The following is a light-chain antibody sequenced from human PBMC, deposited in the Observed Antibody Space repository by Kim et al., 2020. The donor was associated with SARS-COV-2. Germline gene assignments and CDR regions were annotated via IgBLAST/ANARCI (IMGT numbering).Light chain of an antibody. CDR3: QQYDSWLT. Sequence: SVPPGDIATLSCRASVSVSRNLAWYQQVRGQPPRLLIYGASTRATGVPASFSGSGSGTEFTLTISNLQSEDFAIYFCQQYDSWLTFGGGTKVDIK. CDR2: GAS. CDR1: VSVSRN. V-gene: IGKV3-15*01. J-gene: IGKJ4*01.